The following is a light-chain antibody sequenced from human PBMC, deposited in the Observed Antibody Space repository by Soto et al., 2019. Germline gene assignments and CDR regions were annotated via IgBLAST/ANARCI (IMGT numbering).Light chain of an antibody. CDR3: QQYGSSPRT. J-gene: IGKJ1*01. CDR2: DAS. CDR1: QSVSSSY. Sequence: EIVLTQSPGTLSLSPGERATLSCRASQSVSSSYLAWYQQKPGQAPRLLIYDASSRATGIPDRFSGSGSGTNFTLTISRLDPEDFAVYCCQQYGSSPRTFGQGTKVEIK. V-gene: IGKV3-20*01.